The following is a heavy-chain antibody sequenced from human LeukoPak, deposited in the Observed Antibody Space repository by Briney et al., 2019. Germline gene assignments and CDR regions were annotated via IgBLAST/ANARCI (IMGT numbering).Heavy chain of an antibody. CDR1: GGSVTSTNW. J-gene: IGHJ4*02. D-gene: IGHD3-3*01. Sequence: PSETLSLTCGVSGGSVTSTNWWTWVRQPPGRGLEWIGEVHLDGRTNYNPSLKSRLTMSVDLSENHVSLKLTSVTAADTAVYYCAREGGFSRPLDYSGQGTLVTVSS. CDR2: VHLDGRT. CDR3: AREGGFSRPLDY. V-gene: IGHV4-4*02.